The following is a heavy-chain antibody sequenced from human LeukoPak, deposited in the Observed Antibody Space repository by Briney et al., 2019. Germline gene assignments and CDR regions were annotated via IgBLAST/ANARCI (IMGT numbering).Heavy chain of an antibody. Sequence: GGSLRLSCAASGVTFSNDGMNGVRQAPGKGVERVSGISPSGDITYYADSVKGRFTISRDNSNNTLYLEVISLTAEDTAVYYCAKDDAWLRFGEWSQGTLVTVSS. D-gene: IGHD3-10*01. CDR1: GVTFSNDG. J-gene: IGHJ4*02. CDR3: AKDDAWLRFGE. CDR2: ISPSGDIT. V-gene: IGHV3-23*01.